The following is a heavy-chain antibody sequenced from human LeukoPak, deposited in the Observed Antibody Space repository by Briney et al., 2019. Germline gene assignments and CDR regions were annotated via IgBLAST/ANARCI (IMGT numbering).Heavy chain of an antibody. CDR2: ISGSGGST. J-gene: IGHJ4*02. CDR3: GKGLSDRLGIF. Sequence: GGSLRLSCAASGFTFSSYAMSWVRQAPGKGLEWVSAISGSGGSTYYADSVRGRFTISRDNSKNTLYLQMNSLRAEDTAVYNCGKGLSDRLGIFGGQGTLVSVSS. D-gene: IGHD2-15*01. V-gene: IGHV3-23*01. CDR1: GFTFSSYA.